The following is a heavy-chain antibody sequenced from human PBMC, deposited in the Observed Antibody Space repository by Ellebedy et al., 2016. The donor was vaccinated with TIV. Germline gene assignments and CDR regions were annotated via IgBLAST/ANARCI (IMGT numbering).Heavy chain of an antibody. V-gene: IGHV3-72*01. CDR2: IRIRAHSYST. CDR3: ARDETFPPDSRRHYYYYGMDV. Sequence: GGSLRLSXAASGFIFSDHYMDWVRQAPGKGLEWVGRIRIRAHSYSTDYAASVKGRFTISRDNAKNSLYLQMNSLRAEDTAVYYCARDETFPPDSRRHYYYYGMDVWGQGTTVTVSS. D-gene: IGHD6-13*01. CDR1: GFIFSDHY. J-gene: IGHJ6*02.